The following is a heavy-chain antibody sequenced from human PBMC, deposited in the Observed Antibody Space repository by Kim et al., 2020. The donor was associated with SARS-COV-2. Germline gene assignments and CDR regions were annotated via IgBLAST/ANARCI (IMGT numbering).Heavy chain of an antibody. Sequence: GESLKISCKGSGYSFTSYWIGWVRQMPGKGLEWMGIIYPGDSDTRYSPSFQGQVTISADKSISTAYLQWSSLKASDTAMYYCARRARVWFGESLSRDWFDPWGQGTLVTVSS. CDR2: IYPGDSDT. J-gene: IGHJ5*02. V-gene: IGHV5-51*01. D-gene: IGHD3-10*01. CDR3: ARRARVWFGESLSRDWFDP. CDR1: GYSFTSYW.